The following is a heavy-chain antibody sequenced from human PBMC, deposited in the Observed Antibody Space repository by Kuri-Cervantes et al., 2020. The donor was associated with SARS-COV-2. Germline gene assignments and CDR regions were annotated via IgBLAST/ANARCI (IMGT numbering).Heavy chain of an antibody. D-gene: IGHD2-2*02. CDR2: ISSSGSTI. V-gene: IGHV3-11*04. CDR1: GFTFSDYY. CDR3: ARGEYQLLYAYSYGSIDY. J-gene: IGHJ4*02. Sequence: GESLKISCAASGFTFSDYYMSWIRQAPGKGLEWVSYISSSGSTIYYADSVKGRFTISRDNAKNSLYLQMNSLRAEDTAVYYCARGEYQLLYAYSYGSIDYWGQGTLVTVSS.